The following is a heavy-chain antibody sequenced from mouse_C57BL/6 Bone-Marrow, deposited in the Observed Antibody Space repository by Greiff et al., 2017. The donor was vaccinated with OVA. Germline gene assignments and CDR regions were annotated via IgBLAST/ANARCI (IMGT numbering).Heavy chain of an antibody. Sequence: VKLMESGAELARPGASVKMSCKASGYTFTSYTMHWVKQRPGQGLEWIGYINPSSGYTKYNQKFKDKATLTADKSSSTAYMQLSSLTSEDSAVYYCARILDGYYSPTFAYWGQGTLVTVSA. CDR3: ARILDGYYSPTFAY. CDR1: GYTFTSYT. D-gene: IGHD2-3*01. J-gene: IGHJ3*01. CDR2: INPSSGYT. V-gene: IGHV1-4*01.